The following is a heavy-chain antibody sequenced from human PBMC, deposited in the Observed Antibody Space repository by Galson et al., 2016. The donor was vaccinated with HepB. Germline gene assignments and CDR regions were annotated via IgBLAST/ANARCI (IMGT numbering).Heavy chain of an antibody. V-gene: IGHV3-30*03. CDR3: ARELDLWFGDSWDGGFFDR. Sequence: SLRLSCAASGFTFSSYDMNWVRQAPGKGLEWVAVISYDGSKKYYADSAKGRFTISRDNSKNTLYLQMNSLRAEDTAVYYCARELDLWFGDSWDGGFFDRWGRGTLVTVSS. D-gene: IGHD3-10*01. J-gene: IGHJ2*01. CDR1: GFTFSSYD. CDR2: ISYDGSKK.